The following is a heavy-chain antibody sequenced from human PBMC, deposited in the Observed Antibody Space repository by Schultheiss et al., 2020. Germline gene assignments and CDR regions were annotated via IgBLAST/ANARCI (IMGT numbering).Heavy chain of an antibody. CDR2: IYYSGST. CDR3: ARDYGEAATNDAFDI. D-gene: IGHD2-15*01. CDR1: GGSTSSYY. Sequence: SETLSLTCTVSGGSTSSYYWSWIRQPPGKGLEWIGYIYYSGSTNYNPSLKSRVTISVDTSKNQFSLKLSSVTAADTAVYYCARDYGEAATNDAFDIWGQGTMVTVSS. J-gene: IGHJ3*02. V-gene: IGHV4-59*01.